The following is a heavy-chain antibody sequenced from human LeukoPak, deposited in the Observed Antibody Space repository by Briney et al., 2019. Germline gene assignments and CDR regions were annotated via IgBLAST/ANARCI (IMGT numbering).Heavy chain of an antibody. V-gene: IGHV3-53*01. J-gene: IGHJ4*02. CDR3: ARDRYCSGSYCADY. D-gene: IGHD2-15*01. CDR1: GFXVSSNY. Sequence: GGSLRLSCAASGFXVSSNYISWVRQAPGKGLEWVSVIYSGGSTDYVDSVKGRFTISRDNSKNTLYLQMNSLRAEDTAVYYCARDRYCSGSYCADYWGQGTLVTVSS. CDR2: IYSGGST.